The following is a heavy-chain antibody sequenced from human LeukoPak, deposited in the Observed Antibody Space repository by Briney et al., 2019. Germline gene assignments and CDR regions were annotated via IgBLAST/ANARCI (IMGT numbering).Heavy chain of an antibody. CDR3: ARLFGDDIVVVVAATSYFDY. CDR2: INHSGST. Sequence: SETLSLTCAVYGGSFIGYYWSWIRQPPGKGLEWIGEINHSGSTNYNPSLKSRVTISVDTSKNQFSQKLSSVTAADTAVYYCARLFGDDIVVVVAATSYFDYWGQGTLVTVSS. CDR1: GGSFIGYY. J-gene: IGHJ4*02. D-gene: IGHD2-15*01. V-gene: IGHV4-34*01.